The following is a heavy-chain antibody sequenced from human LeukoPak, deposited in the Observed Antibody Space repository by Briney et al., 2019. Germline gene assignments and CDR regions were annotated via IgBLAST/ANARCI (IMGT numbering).Heavy chain of an antibody. CDR2: ISGSGGST. CDR3: AKDRDIVVVVAATGFDY. V-gene: IGHV3-23*01. J-gene: IGHJ4*02. CDR1: GFTFSSYA. D-gene: IGHD2-15*01. Sequence: GGSLRLSCAASGFTFSSYAMSWVRQAPGKGLEWVSAISGSGGSTYYADSVKGRFTISRDNSKNTLYLQMNSLRAEDTAVYYCAKDRDIVVVVAATGFDYWGQGTLATVSS.